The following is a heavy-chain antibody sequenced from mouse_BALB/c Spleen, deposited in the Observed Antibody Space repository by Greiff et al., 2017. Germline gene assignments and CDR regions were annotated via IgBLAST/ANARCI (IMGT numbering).Heavy chain of an antibody. CDR1: GYTFTDYY. D-gene: IGHD1-2*01. CDR3: ASPTTATAFAY. J-gene: IGHJ3*01. CDR2: IYPGSGNT. Sequence: QVQLQQSGAELARPGASVKLSCKASGYTFTDYYINWVKQRTGQGLEWIGEIYPGSGNTYYNEKFKGKATLTADKSSSTAYMQLSSLTSEDSAVYVCASPTTATAFAYWGQGTLVTVSA. V-gene: IGHV1-77*01.